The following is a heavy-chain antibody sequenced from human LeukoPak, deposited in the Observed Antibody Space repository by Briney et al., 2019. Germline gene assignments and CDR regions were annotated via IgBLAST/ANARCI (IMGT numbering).Heavy chain of an antibody. J-gene: IGHJ4*02. Sequence: TGGSLRLSCAASGFTFSSYGMRWVRQAPAKGLEWVSSISDSAGSTYSAASVKGRFTISRDNSKNTLFLQMNSLRAEDTAVYFCAKDQMGAEDYWGQGTLVTVSS. CDR3: AKDQMGAEDY. CDR2: ISDSAGST. CDR1: GFTFSSYG. V-gene: IGHV3-23*01. D-gene: IGHD1-26*01.